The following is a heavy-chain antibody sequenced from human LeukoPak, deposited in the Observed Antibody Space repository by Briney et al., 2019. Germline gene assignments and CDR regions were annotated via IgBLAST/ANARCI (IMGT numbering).Heavy chain of an antibody. CDR2: IRYDGSNK. CDR3: ATDPPPIAAAGNLRPAFDI. J-gene: IGHJ3*02. D-gene: IGHD6-13*01. Sequence: GGSLRLSCAASGFTFSSYGMHWVRQAPGKGLEWVAFIRYDGSNKYYADSVKGRFTISRDNSKNTLYLQMNSLRAEDTAVYYCATDPPPIAAAGNLRPAFDIWGQGTMVTVSS. V-gene: IGHV3-30*02. CDR1: GFTFSSYG.